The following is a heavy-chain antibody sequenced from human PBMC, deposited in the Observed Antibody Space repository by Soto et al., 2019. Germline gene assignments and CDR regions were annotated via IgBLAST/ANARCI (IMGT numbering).Heavy chain of an antibody. Sequence: GESLKISCAASGFTFSSYAMSWVRQAPGKGLEWVSAISGSGGSTYYADSVKGRFTISRDNSKNTLYLQMNSLRAEDTAVYYCAKVRNYGDYYFDYWGQGTLVTVSS. CDR1: GFTFSSYA. CDR3: AKVRNYGDYYFDY. D-gene: IGHD4-17*01. CDR2: ISGSGGST. V-gene: IGHV3-23*01. J-gene: IGHJ4*02.